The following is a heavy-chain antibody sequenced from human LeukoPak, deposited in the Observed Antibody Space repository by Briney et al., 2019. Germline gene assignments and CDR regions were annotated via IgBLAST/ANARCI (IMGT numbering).Heavy chain of an antibody. J-gene: IGHJ4*02. V-gene: IGHV3-23*01. CDR2: ISGSGGST. CDR3: ARARGRLRFIDY. Sequence: PGASLRLSCAASGFTFSGYAMSWVRQAPGKGLEWVSTISGSGGSTYYADSVKGRFTLSRDNSKNTLSLQMNSLRAEDTAVYYCARARGRLRFIDYWGQGAVVAVSS. D-gene: IGHD5-12*01. CDR1: GFTFSGYA.